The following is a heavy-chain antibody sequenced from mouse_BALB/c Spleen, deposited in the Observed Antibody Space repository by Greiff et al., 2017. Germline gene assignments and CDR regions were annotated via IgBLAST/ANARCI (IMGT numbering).Heavy chain of an antibody. CDR1: GFTFSDYY. CDR3: ARALLRENYAMDY. V-gene: IGHV5-4*02. CDR2: ISDGGSYT. D-gene: IGHD1-1*01. Sequence: EVLLVESGGGLVKPGGSLKLSCAASGFTFSDYYMYWVRQTPGKRLEWVATISDGGSYTYYPDSVKGRFTISRDNAKNNLYLQMSSLKSEDTAMYYCARALLRENYAMDYWGQGTSVTVSS. J-gene: IGHJ4*01.